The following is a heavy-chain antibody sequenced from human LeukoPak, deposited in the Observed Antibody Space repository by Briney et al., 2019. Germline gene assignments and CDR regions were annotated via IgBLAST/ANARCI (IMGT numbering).Heavy chain of an antibody. J-gene: IGHJ4*02. D-gene: IGHD3-9*01. CDR1: GFTVTNNY. CDR3: ARHGVLRYIDD. CDR2: IHSDGKT. V-gene: IGHV3-53*01. Sequence: PGGSLRLSCAASGFTVTNNYVSWVRQAPGKGLEWVSVIHSDGKTYYRDSVKGRFTISRDSSKNTLYRQMNSLRAEDTAVYYCARHGVLRYIDDWGQGTLVTVSS.